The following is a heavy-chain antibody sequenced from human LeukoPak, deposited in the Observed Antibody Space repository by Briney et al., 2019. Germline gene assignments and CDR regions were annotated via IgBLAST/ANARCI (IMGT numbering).Heavy chain of an antibody. D-gene: IGHD5-18*01. V-gene: IGHV4-59*01. CDR2: IYYSGST. CDR1: GGSISSYY. Sequence: ASETLSLTCTVSGGSISSYYWSWVRQPPGKGLEWIGYIYYSGSTNYNPSLKSRVTISVDTSKNQFSLKLSSVTAGDMAVYYSARDTRGYSYGLFDYWGQGTLVTVSS. J-gene: IGHJ4*02. CDR3: ARDTRGYSYGLFDY.